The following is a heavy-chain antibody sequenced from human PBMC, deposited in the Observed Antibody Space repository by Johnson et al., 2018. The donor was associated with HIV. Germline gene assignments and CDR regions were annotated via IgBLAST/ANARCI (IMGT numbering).Heavy chain of an antibody. CDR1: GFTFSSYA. CDR2: IYSGGRT. D-gene: IGHD6-6*01. Sequence: MLLVESGGGVVQPGRSMRLSCAASGFTFSSYAMHWVRQAPGKGLECVSGIYSGGRTYYADSVEGRFTISRDNSKNTLYLQMNSLRAEDTAVYYCARDGSQLADAFDIWGQGTMVTVSS. CDR3: ARDGSQLADAFDI. J-gene: IGHJ3*02. V-gene: IGHV3-66*01.